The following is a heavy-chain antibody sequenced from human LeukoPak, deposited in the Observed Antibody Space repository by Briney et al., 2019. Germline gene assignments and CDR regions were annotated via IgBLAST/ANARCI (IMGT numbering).Heavy chain of an antibody. Sequence: GVSLSLSCAVSGFTFNSYWMIWLPQAPGQELEWGATIKQDETEISYVDSVKGRFTISRDNAKSSLYLQMNSLRAEDTAVYYCARDWFGDFDCWGQGTLVTVSS. J-gene: IGHJ4*02. CDR3: ARDWFGDFDC. CDR1: GFTFNSYW. D-gene: IGHD3-10*01. V-gene: IGHV3-7*01. CDR2: IKQDETEI.